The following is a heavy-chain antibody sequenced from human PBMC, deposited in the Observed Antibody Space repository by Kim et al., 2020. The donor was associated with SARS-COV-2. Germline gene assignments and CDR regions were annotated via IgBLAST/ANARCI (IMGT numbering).Heavy chain of an antibody. CDR1: GFTFSSYA. CDR2: ISYDGSNK. J-gene: IGHJ6*02. D-gene: IGHD2-2*01. CDR3: ARVVRPGYQLPYYYYYYGMDV. V-gene: IGHV3-30*04. Sequence: GGSLRLSCAASGFTFSSYAMHWVRQAPGKGLEWVAVISYDGSNKYYADSVKGRFTISRDNSKNTLYLQMNSVRAEDTAVYYCARVVRPGYQLPYYYYYYGMDVWGQGTTVTVSS.